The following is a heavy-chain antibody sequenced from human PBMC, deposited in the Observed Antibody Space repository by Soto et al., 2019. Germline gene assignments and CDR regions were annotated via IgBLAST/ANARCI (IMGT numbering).Heavy chain of an antibody. D-gene: IGHD7-27*01. CDR1: GDSISNLDYY. CDR3: ARGRYCLTGRCFPNWFDS. Sequence: SETLSLTCSVSGDSISNLDYYWAWIRQPPGQALEYIGYIYKSATTYYNPSFESRVAISVDTSKSQFSLNVTSVTAADTAVYFCARGRYCLTGRCFPNWFDSWGQGALVTVS. V-gene: IGHV4-30-4*01. CDR2: IYKSATT. J-gene: IGHJ5*01.